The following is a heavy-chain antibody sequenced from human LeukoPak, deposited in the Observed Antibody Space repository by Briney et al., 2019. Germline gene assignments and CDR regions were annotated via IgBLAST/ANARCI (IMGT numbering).Heavy chain of an antibody. D-gene: IGHD2-2*01. CDR2: IKQDGSEK. V-gene: IGHV3-7*01. Sequence: GGSLRLSCAASGFTFSSYWMSWVRQAPGKGLEWVANIKQDGSEKQYVDSVKGRFTISRDNAKNSLYLQMDSLRAEDTAVYYCAIATRSTSNDYWGQGTLVTVSS. CDR3: AIATRSTSNDY. J-gene: IGHJ4*02. CDR1: GFTFSSYW.